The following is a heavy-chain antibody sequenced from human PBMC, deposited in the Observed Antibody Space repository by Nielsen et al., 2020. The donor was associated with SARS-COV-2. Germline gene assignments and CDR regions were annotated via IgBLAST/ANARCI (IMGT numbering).Heavy chain of an antibody. D-gene: IGHD1/OR15-1a*01. V-gene: IGHV3-23*01. J-gene: IGHJ3*02. CDR3: AKYRGNNEGAFDI. CDR1: GFTFSSYA. CDR2: ISGSGDTT. Sequence: GESLKISCAASGFTFSSYAMSWVRQAPGTGLEWVSAISGSGDTTYYADSVKGRFAISRDNSKSTLYLQMNSLGAEDTAVYYCAKYRGNNEGAFDIWGQGTMVTVSS.